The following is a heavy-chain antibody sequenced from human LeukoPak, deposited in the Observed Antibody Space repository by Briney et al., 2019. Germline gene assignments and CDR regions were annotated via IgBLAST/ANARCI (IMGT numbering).Heavy chain of an antibody. D-gene: IGHD3-3*01. V-gene: IGHV4-59*01. J-gene: IGHJ4*02. CDR1: GGSISSYY. Sequence: SETLSLTCTVSGGSISSYYWSWIRQPPGKGLEWIGYIYYSGSTNYNLSLKSRVTISVDTSKNQFSLKLSSVTAADTAVYYCARRDFWSGHYHFDYWGQGTLVTVSS. CDR3: ARRDFWSGHYHFDY. CDR2: IYYSGST.